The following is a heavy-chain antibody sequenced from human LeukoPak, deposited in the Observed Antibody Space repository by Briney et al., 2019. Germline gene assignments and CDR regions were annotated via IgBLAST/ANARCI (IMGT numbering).Heavy chain of an antibody. CDR3: ARDMIAAASNWFDP. CDR1: GFTFTSSA. J-gene: IGHJ5*02. V-gene: IGHV1-58*01. CDR2: IVVGSGNT. D-gene: IGHD6-13*01. Sequence: VKVSCKASGFTFTSSAVQWVRQARGQRLEWIGWIVVGSGNTNYAQKFQERVTITRDMSTSTAYMELSSLRSEDTAVYYCARDMIAAASNWFDPWGQGTLVTVSS.